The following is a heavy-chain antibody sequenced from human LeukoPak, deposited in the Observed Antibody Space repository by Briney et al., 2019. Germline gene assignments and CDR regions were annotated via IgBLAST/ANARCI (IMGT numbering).Heavy chain of an antibody. V-gene: IGHV3-21*06. CDR1: GLTFRNHK. CDR2: ISSSPAYI. Sequence: KPGGSLRLSCSAWGLTFRNHKMKWLRQAPGKGLEWASSISSSPAYIYHADTVEGRFTIPCDNAKNSLNLQMNALKSDARPLYYCARGEYYFDYWGQGTLVTVSS. J-gene: IGHJ4*02. CDR3: ARGEYYFDY.